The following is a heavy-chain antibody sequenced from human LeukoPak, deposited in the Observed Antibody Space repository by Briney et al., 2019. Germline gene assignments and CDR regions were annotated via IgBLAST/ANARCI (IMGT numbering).Heavy chain of an antibody. V-gene: IGHV1-2*06. CDR1: GYTFTGYY. Sequence: GASVKVSCKASGYTFTGYYMHWVRQAPGQGLEWMGRINPNSGGTNYAQKFQGRVTMTRDTSISTAYMELSRLRSDDTAVYYCARVRRGTALSFDYWGQGTLVTVSS. CDR3: ARVRRGTALSFDY. CDR2: INPNSGGT. D-gene: IGHD1-1*01. J-gene: IGHJ4*02.